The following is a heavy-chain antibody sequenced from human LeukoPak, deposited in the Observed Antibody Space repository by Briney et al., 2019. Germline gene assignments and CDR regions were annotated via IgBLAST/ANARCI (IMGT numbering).Heavy chain of an antibody. D-gene: IGHD3-9*01. Sequence: SETLSLTCAVYGGSFSGYYWSWIRQPAGKGLEWIGRIYTSGSTNYNPSLKSRVTMSVDTSKNQFSLKLSSVTAADTAVYYCARVSASDKNFDYWGQGTLVTVSS. CDR2: IYTSGST. CDR1: GGSFSGYY. CDR3: ARVSASDKNFDY. J-gene: IGHJ4*02. V-gene: IGHV4-59*10.